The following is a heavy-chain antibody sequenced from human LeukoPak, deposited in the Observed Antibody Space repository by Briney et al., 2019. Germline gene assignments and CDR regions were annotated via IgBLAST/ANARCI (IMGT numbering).Heavy chain of an antibody. V-gene: IGHV1-18*01. Sequence: GASVKVSCKASGYTFTSYGISWVRQAPGQGLEWMGWISPHNGNTNYAQNLQGRVSMTAETSTFTAYMDLTGLRSDDTAVYYCARGRRELRGPVGPRELAYWGQGTLVTVSS. CDR2: ISPHNGNT. CDR3: ARGRRELRGPVGPRELAY. CDR1: GYTFTSYG. D-gene: IGHD4-23*01. J-gene: IGHJ4*02.